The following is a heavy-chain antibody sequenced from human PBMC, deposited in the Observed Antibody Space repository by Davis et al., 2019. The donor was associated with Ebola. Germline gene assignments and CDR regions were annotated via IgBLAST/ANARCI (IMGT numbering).Heavy chain of an antibody. Sequence: GGSLRLSCAASGFTFSSYAMSWVRQAPGKGLEWVSAISGSGGSTYYADSVKGRFTISRDNSKNTLYLQMNSLRAEDTAVYYCAKDGSRAAAGTSYYYYYGMDVWSQGTTVTVSS. V-gene: IGHV3-23*01. D-gene: IGHD6-13*01. CDR2: ISGSGGST. CDR1: GFTFSSYA. CDR3: AKDGSRAAAGTSYYYYYGMDV. J-gene: IGHJ6*02.